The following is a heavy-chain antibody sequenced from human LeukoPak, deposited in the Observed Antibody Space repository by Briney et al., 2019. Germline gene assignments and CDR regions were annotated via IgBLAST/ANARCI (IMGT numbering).Heavy chain of an antibody. D-gene: IGHD3-10*01. CDR2: ITGSGGTT. J-gene: IGHJ4*02. Sequence: PGGSLRLSCAASGFTFSNYAMSWVRQAPGKGLEWVSGITGSGGTTYYADSVKGRFTISRDNSKNTLYVQVNSLRVEDTAVYYCARDLASAYWGQGTLVTVSS. V-gene: IGHV3-23*01. CDR3: ARDLASAY. CDR1: GFTFSNYA.